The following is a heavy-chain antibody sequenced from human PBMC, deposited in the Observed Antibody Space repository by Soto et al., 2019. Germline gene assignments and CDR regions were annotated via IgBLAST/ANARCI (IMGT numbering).Heavy chain of an antibody. J-gene: IGHJ4*02. D-gene: IGHD4-17*01. CDR2: ISSSSSTI. V-gene: IGHV3-48*02. CDR3: ASGKDYAEGGY. Sequence: GGSLRLSYETSGFTFSSYSMNWVRQAPGKGLEWVSYISSSSSTIYYADSVKGRFTISRDNAKNSLYLQMNRLRDEDTAVYYCASGKDYAEGGYWGQGT. CDR1: GFTFSSYS.